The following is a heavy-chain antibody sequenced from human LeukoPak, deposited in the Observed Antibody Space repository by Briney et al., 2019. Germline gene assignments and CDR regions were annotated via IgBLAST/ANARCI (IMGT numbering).Heavy chain of an antibody. CDR1: GYTFTSYG. CDR2: ISAYNGNT. D-gene: IGHD4-17*01. CDR3: ARDKGDYAYDAFDI. J-gene: IGHJ3*02. Sequence: ASVKVSCKASGYTFTSYGISWVRQAPGQGLEWMGWISAYNGNTNYAQKLQGRVTMTTDTSTSTAYMELSSLRSEDTAVYYCARDKGDYAYDAFDIWGQGTMVTVSS. V-gene: IGHV1-18*01.